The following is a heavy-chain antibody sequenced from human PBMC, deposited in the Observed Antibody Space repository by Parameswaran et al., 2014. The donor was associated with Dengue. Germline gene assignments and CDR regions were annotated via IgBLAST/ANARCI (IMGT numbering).Heavy chain of an antibody. CDR2: VSYDGSKE. D-gene: IGHD3-16*01. CDR3: AKENFGSSLDY. J-gene: IGHJ4*02. V-gene: IGHV3-30*18. Sequence: WIRQPPGKGLEWVGVVSYDGSKEYYGDSVKGRFTISRDNSKNTLYLQVSSLRAEDTAVYYCAKENFGSSLDYWGQGTLVTVSS.